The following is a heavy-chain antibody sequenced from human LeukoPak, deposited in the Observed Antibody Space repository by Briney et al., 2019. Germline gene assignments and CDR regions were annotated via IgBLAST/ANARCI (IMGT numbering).Heavy chain of an antibody. CDR2: ISWNSGSI. CDR1: GFTFDDYA. CDR3: ARVDSTGWYADY. Sequence: AGGSLRLSCAASGFTFDDYAMHWVRHAPGKGLEWVSGISWNSGSIGYADSVRGRFTISRDNAKNSLYLQMNSLRAEDTAVYYCARVDSTGWYADYWGQGTLVTVSS. V-gene: IGHV3-9*01. D-gene: IGHD6-19*01. J-gene: IGHJ4*02.